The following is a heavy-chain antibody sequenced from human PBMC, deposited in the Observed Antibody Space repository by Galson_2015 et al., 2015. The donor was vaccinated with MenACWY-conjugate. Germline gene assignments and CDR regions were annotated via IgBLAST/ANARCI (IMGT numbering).Heavy chain of an antibody. CDR2: ISSSGSTI. CDR3: ARVAWGGETYFDY. V-gene: IGHV3-48*04. CDR1: GFTFGSCS. Sequence: SLRLSCAASGFTFGSCSMNWVRQASGKGLEWISYISSSGSTIYYADSVKGRLTISRDNAKNSLYLQMSSLRAEDTAVYYCARVAWGGETYFDYWGQGTLVTVSS. D-gene: IGHD3-16*01. J-gene: IGHJ4*02.